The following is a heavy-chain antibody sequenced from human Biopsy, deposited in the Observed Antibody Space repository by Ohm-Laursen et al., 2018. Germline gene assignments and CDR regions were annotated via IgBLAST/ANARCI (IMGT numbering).Heavy chain of an antibody. V-gene: IGHV4-34*08. D-gene: IGHD2-15*01. J-gene: IGHJ4*02. CDR1: GKTFSDYQ. Sequence: PSDTLSLTCAVFGKTFSDYQWSWIRQPPGKGLEWVGQINQAGTTNYNPSLKSRVSISADPSKYEFSLRLTSVTAADTAVYLCGNEVHGSDYWGLGAQVTVSS. CDR3: GNEVHGSDY. CDR2: INQAGTT.